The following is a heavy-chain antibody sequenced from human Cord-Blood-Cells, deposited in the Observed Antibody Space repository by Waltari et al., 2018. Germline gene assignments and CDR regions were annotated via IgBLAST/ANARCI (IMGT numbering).Heavy chain of an antibody. J-gene: IGHJ4*02. V-gene: IGHV1-2*02. Sequence: QVQLVQSGAEVKKPGASVKVSCKASGYTFTGYYMHWVRQAPGQGLEWMGWINTNRGGTNYAQKFQGRVTMTRDTSISTAYMELSRLRSDDTAVYYCARDTEEVVFDYWGQGTLVTVSS. CDR3: ARDTEEVVFDY. D-gene: IGHD4-17*01. CDR2: INTNRGGT. CDR1: GYTFTGYY.